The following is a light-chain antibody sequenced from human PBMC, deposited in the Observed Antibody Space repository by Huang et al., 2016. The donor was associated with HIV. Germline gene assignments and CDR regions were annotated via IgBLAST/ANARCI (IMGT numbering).Light chain of an antibody. Sequence: EILMMQSPATLSVSPGERATLSCRAIKSVSSHLAWYQQKPGQSPGPIIDGASTRAIVIPDRFSGSGSGTEFTLTISSRQSEVFVFDYCQQYNNGCTVGQWTKLESK. CDR2: GAS. J-gene: IGKJ2*02. V-gene: IGKV3-15*01. CDR3: QQYNNGCT. CDR1: KSVSSH.